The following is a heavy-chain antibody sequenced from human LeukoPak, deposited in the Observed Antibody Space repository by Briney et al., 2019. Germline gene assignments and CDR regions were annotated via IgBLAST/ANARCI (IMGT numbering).Heavy chain of an antibody. CDR3: ARRGNWNYLDY. CDR2: IYYSGST. D-gene: IGHD1-7*01. CDR1: GGSISSYY. J-gene: IGHJ4*02. Sequence: SETLSLTCTVSGGSISSYYWSWIRQPPGKGLEWIGYIYYSGSTNYNPSLKSRVTISVDTSKNQFSLKLSPVTATDTAVYYCARRGNWNYLDYWGQGTLVTVSS. V-gene: IGHV4-59*08.